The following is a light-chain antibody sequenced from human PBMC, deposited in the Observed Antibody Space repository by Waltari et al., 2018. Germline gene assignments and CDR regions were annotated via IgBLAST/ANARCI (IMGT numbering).Light chain of an antibody. Sequence: TGRGSEDMRNDLRWYQQKPGTAPRLLICASCSLQSGVPSRCSGSGSGTDLTLTISRLQPEDFATYFCLQDYIVPLTCGGGTTVEI. CDR1: EDMRND. CDR2: ASC. V-gene: IGKV1-6*01. CDR3: LQDYIVPLT. J-gene: IGKJ4*01.